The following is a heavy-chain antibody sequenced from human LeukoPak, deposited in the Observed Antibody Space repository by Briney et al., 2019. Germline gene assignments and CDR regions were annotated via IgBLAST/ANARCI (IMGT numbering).Heavy chain of an antibody. D-gene: IGHD3-16*01. CDR1: GGSFSGYY. V-gene: IGHV4-34*01. J-gene: IGHJ4*02. Sequence: SETLSLTCALYGGSFSGYYWSWIRQPPGKGVEWSGEINHSGSTNYNPSLRSRVTISVVTSKNQFSLTLSSVPAADTAVYYCASGPARYDYVWGSFPLYYFDYWGQGTLVTVSS. CDR2: INHSGST. CDR3: ASGPARYDYVWGSFPLYYFDY.